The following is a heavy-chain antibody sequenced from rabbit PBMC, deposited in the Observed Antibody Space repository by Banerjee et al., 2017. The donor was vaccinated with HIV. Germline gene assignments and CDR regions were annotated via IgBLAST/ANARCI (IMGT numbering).Heavy chain of an antibody. Sequence: QEELEESGGGLVKPEGSLTLTCKASGFSFSDRDVMCWVRQAPGKGLEWIACIYGGRSDSTYYASWAKGRFTISKTSSTTVTLHMTSLTAADTATYFCARRGTSGYGYIDLWGPGTLVTVS. J-gene: IGHJ4*01. V-gene: IGHV1S45*01. D-gene: IGHD6-1*01. CDR3: ARRGTSGYGYIDL. CDR1: GFSFSDRDV. CDR2: IYGGRSDST.